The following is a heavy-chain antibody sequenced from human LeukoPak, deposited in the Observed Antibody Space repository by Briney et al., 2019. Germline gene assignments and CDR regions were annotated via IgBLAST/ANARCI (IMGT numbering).Heavy chain of an antibody. D-gene: IGHD6-13*01. CDR3: VRGRRGSGWYPLLDY. J-gene: IGHJ4*02. Sequence: SETLSLTCAVYGGSFNNYYWTWIRQPPGKGLEWIGEISHSGGTNYNSSLESRVTISVDTSKNQFSLKLTSLTAADSAVYYCVRGRRGSGWYPLLDYWGQGTLVSVSS. CDR1: GGSFNNYY. V-gene: IGHV4-34*01. CDR2: ISHSGGT.